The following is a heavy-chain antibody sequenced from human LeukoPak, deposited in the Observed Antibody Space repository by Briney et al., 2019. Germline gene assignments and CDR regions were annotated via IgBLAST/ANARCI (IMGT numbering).Heavy chain of an antibody. CDR3: ARSSSGAFDI. D-gene: IGHD6-6*01. CDR2: IYSGGST. CDR1: GGSFSGYY. Sequence: PSETLSLTCAVYGGSFSGYYWSWIRQAPGKGLEWVSVIYSGGSTYYADSVKGRFTISRDNSKNRLYLQMNSLRAEDTAVYYCARSSSGAFDIWGQGTMVTVSS. V-gene: IGHV3-53*01. J-gene: IGHJ3*02.